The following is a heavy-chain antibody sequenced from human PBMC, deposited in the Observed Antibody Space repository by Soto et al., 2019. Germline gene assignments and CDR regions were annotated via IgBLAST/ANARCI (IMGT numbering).Heavy chain of an antibody. V-gene: IGHV4-39*01. Sequence: QLQLQESGPGLVKPSETLSLTCTVSGGSISSSSYYWGWIRQPPGKGLEWIGSIYYSGSTYYNPSLKSRVTIAVDTSKNQFPLKLSSVTAADTAVYYWARPTRAGCFDYWGQGTLVTVSS. D-gene: IGHD1-1*01. J-gene: IGHJ4*02. CDR2: IYYSGST. CDR3: ARPTRAGCFDY. CDR1: GGSISSSSYY.